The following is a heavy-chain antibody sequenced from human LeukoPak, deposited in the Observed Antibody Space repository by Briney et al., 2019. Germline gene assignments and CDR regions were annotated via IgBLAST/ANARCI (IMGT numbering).Heavy chain of an antibody. CDR2: IYYSGST. Sequence: SETLSLTCTVSGGSISSYYWSWIRQPPGKGLEWIGYIYYSGSTNYNPSLKSRVTISVDTSKNQFSLKLSSVTAADTAVYYCARELPYSSGQNDAFDIWGQGTMVTVSS. D-gene: IGHD6-19*01. J-gene: IGHJ3*02. CDR3: ARELPYSSGQNDAFDI. V-gene: IGHV4-59*01. CDR1: GGSISSYY.